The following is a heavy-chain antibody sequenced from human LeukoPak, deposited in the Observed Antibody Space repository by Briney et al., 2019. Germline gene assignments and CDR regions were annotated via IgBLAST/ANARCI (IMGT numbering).Heavy chain of an antibody. CDR2: IYTSGST. CDR3: ARVVSYSSSPAYFDY. J-gene: IGHJ4*02. Sequence: SETLSLTCTVSGGSISSYYWSWIWQPAGKGLEWIGRIYTSGSTNYNPSLKSRVTMSVDTSKNQFSLKLSSVTAADTAVYYCARVVSYSSSPAYFDYWGQGTLVTVSS. CDR1: GGSISSYY. V-gene: IGHV4-4*07. D-gene: IGHD6-6*01.